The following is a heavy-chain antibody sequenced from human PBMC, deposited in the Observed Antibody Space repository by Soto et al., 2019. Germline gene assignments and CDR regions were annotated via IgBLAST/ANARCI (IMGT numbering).Heavy chain of an antibody. D-gene: IGHD6-13*01. Sequence: ASVKVSCKASGYTFTSYAMHWVRQAPGQRLEWMGWINAGNGNTKYSQKLQGRVTITRDTSASTAYMELSSLRSEDTAVYYCARSLPVAAADNFDYWGQGTLVTVSS. CDR2: INAGNGNT. CDR3: ARSLPVAAADNFDY. V-gene: IGHV1-3*01. CDR1: GYTFTSYA. J-gene: IGHJ4*02.